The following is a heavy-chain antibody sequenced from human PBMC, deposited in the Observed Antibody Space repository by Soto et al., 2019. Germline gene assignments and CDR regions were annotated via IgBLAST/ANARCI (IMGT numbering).Heavy chain of an antibody. CDR3: ARMSGTYYVPDY. D-gene: IGHD1-26*01. J-gene: IGHJ4*02. CDR2: IYHSGST. CDR1: NASITSSGYY. V-gene: IGHV4-31*03. Sequence: QVQLQESGPRLVEASQTLSLTCTVSNASITSSGYYWSWVRQPPGKRLEWIGYIYHSGSTFYSPPLRSRLTMSVDTSKNQFSLTLLSVTAADTAVYHCARMSGTYYVPDYWGQGTLVTVSS.